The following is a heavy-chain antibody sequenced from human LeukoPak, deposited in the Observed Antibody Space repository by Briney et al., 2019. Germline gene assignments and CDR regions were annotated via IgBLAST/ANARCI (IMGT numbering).Heavy chain of an antibody. CDR3: ARHWAPTVYWSSANCPDAVYP. J-gene: IGHJ3*01. Sequence: GGSLRLSCVASEFTFSDYTMNWVRQAPGKGLEWVSSISSRSSFIYYADSVRGRFTISRDNARNPVYLQMDSLRAEDPAIHFCARHWAPTVYWSSANCPDAVYPCGQGTMCTVSS. CDR1: EFTFSDYT. CDR2: ISSRSSFI. D-gene: IGHD2-2*01. V-gene: IGHV3-21*01.